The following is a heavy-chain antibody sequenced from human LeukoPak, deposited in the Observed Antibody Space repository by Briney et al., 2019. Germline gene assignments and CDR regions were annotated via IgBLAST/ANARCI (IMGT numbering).Heavy chain of an antibody. Sequence: GGSLRLSCAASGFTSSSYALNWVRQAPGKGLEWVATVSGSGDRMYHADSVKGRFTITRDNSKNTIYLQMNSLRAEDTALYYCAKAAAAPGFDFWGQGTLVTVSS. J-gene: IGHJ4*02. CDR3: AKAAAAPGFDF. CDR2: VSGSGDRM. CDR1: GFTSSSYA. D-gene: IGHD6-13*01. V-gene: IGHV3-23*01.